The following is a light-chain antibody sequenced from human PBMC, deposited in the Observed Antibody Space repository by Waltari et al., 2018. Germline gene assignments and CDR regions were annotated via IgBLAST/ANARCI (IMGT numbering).Light chain of an antibody. Sequence: EIVLTQSPGTLPLSPGERATLSCRASQSVSSSYLAWYQQKPGQAPRLLIYGASSRATGIPDRFSGSGSGTDFTLTISRLEPEDFAVYYCQQRTFGQGTKLEIK. CDR1: QSVSSSY. J-gene: IGKJ2*01. CDR2: GAS. CDR3: QQRT. V-gene: IGKV3-20*01.